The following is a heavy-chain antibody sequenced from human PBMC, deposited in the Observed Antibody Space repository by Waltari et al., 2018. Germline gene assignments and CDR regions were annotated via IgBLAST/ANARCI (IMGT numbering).Heavy chain of an antibody. D-gene: IGHD2-15*01. CDR3: ARDKGSGWFDP. CDR2: ISTSSGNT. Sequence: QVQLVQSGAEVKKPGASVKVYCKAFGYTFISYGLIWLLQAPGQGLEWMGWISTSSGNTNYGQNFQGRVTMTADTSTSTAYMELRSLKSDDTAVYYCARDKGSGWFDPWGQGTLVTVSS. V-gene: IGHV1-18*01. J-gene: IGHJ5*02. CDR1: GYTFISYG.